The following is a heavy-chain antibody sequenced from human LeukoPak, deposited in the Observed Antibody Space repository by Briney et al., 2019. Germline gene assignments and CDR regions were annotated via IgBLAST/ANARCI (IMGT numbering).Heavy chain of an antibody. CDR1: GGSISNYY. CDR3: ARLLYGDHFDY. CDR2: IHYTGST. D-gene: IGHD4-17*01. J-gene: IGHJ4*02. Sequence: KPSETLSLTCTVSGGSISNYYRGWIRQPPGKGLESIGYIHYTGSTTYNPSLKSRVTISVDTSNNQFSLKLSSVTAADTAVYYCARLLYGDHFDYWGQGTLVTVSA. V-gene: IGHV4-59*12.